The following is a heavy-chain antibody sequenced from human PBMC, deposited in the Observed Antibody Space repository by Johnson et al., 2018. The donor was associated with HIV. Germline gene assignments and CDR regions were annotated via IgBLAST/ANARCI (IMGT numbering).Heavy chain of an antibody. CDR3: ARGVRGVIID. CDR1: GFTVSSNY. J-gene: IGHJ3*01. V-gene: IGHV3-66*01. Sequence: VQLVESGGGLVKPGESLRLSCAASGFTVSSNYMNWVRQAPGKGLEWVSNIYSGGSTYYADSVKGRFTISRDSSKNTVYLQMNNLRAEDTAVYNCARGVRGVIIDWGQGTMVAVSS. CDR2: IYSGGST. D-gene: IGHD3-10*01.